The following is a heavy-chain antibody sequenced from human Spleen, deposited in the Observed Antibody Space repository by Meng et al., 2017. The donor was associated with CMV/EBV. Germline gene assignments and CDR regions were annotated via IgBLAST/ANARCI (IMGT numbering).Heavy chain of an antibody. Sequence: GESLKISCAGSGFTFSRYAMDWVRQGPGKGLEWVAVILYDGSTAYYGESVKGRFTISRDNSNNTVSLQMNSLRAEDTAVYYCARDPRLHVVGAASWFDPWGQGTLVTVSS. V-gene: IGHV3-30*19. CDR1: GFTFSRYA. CDR2: ILYDGSTA. J-gene: IGHJ5*02. D-gene: IGHD2-15*01. CDR3: ARDPRLHVVGAASWFDP.